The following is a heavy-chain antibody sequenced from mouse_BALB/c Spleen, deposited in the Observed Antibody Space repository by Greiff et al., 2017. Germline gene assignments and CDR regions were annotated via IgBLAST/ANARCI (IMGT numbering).Heavy chain of an antibody. CDR2: ISSGGSYT. J-gene: IGHJ2*01. CDR3: ARIYYGNQGTPDY. CDR1: GFTFSSYA. V-gene: IGHV5-9-4*01. Sequence: EVQLVESGGGLVKPGGSLKLSCAASGFTFSSYAMSWVRQSPEKRLEWVAEISSGGSYTYYPDTVTGRFTISRDNAKNTLYLEMSSLRSEDTAMYYCARIYYGNQGTPDYWGQGTTLTVSS. D-gene: IGHD2-1*01.